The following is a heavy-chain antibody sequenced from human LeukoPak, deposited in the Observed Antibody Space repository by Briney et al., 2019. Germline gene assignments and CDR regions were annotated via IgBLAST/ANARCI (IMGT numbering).Heavy chain of an antibody. CDR1: GGSISSYY. CDR2: IYTSGST. CDR3: ARVNIVVVPAAITYYYYYMGV. Sequence: SETLSLTCTVSGGSISSYYWSWIRQPAGKGLEWIGRIYTSGSTNYNPSLKGRVTMSVDTSKNQFSLKLSSVTAADTAVYYCARVNIVVVPAAITYYYYYMGVWGKGTTVTVSS. D-gene: IGHD2-2*01. V-gene: IGHV4-4*07. J-gene: IGHJ6*03.